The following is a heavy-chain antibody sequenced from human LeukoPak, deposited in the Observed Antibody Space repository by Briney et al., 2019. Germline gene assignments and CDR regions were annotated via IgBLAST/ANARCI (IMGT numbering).Heavy chain of an antibody. Sequence: PGGSLRLSCAASGFTFDDYAMHWVRQAPGKGLEWVSGISWNSGSIGYADSVKGRFTISRDNAKNSLYLQMNSLRAEDTALYYCAKDLDGSYDSSGWYAFDIWGQGTMVTVSS. CDR3: AKDLDGSYDSSGWYAFDI. CDR1: GFTFDDYA. CDR2: ISWNSGSI. V-gene: IGHV3-9*01. J-gene: IGHJ3*02. D-gene: IGHD3-22*01.